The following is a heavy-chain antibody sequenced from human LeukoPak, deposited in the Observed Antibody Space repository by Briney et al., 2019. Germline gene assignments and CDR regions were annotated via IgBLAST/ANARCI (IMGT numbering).Heavy chain of an antibody. V-gene: IGHV4-30-2*01. J-gene: IGHJ6*03. D-gene: IGHD2-2*02. CDR2: IYHSGST. Sequence: SETLSLTCTVSGGSISSGGYYWSWIRQPPGKGLEWIGYIYHSGSTYYNPSLKSRVTISVDRSKNQFSLKLSSVTAADTAVYYCARDVVVPAAIQIYYYYYMDVWGKGTTVTVSS. CDR3: ARDVVVPAAIQIYYYYYMDV. CDR1: GGSISSGGYY.